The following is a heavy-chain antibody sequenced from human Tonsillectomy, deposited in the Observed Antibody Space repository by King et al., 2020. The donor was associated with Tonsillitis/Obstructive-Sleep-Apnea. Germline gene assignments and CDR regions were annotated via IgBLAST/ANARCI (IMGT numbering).Heavy chain of an antibody. J-gene: IGHJ6*02. D-gene: IGHD2-8*01. CDR1: GYTFSSYG. V-gene: IGHV1-18*01. CDR2: ISTYKCNT. CDR3: ARDVVYDPVKIPALYGIHV. Sequence: QLVQSGAEVKKPGASVKVSCKASGYTFSSYGISWVRQAPGQGLEWMGWISTYKCNTNYAQKLQGRVTMTTDTSTSTAYMELRSLRSYDTAVHYCARDVVYDPVKIPALYGIHVWGQGTTVTVSS.